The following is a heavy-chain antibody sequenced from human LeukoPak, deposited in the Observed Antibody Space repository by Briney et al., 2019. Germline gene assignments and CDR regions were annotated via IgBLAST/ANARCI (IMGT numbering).Heavy chain of an antibody. J-gene: IGHJ6*03. D-gene: IGHD6-13*01. V-gene: IGHV4-34*01. Sequence: SETLSLTCAVYGGSFSGYYWSWIRQPPGKGLEWIGEINHSGSTNYNPSLKSRVTISVDTSKNQFSLKLSSVTAADTAVYYCAGDGSSSWYYMDVWGKGTTVTVSS. CDR3: AGDGSSSWYYMDV. CDR2: INHSGST. CDR1: GGSFSGYY.